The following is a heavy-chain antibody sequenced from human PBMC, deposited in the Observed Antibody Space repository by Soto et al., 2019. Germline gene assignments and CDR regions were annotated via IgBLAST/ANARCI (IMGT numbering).Heavy chain of an antibody. J-gene: IGHJ4*02. CDR2: IYSSGST. D-gene: IGHD2-2*01. V-gene: IGHV4-4*07. CDR1: GASIRNYH. Sequence: QVQLQESGPGLVKPSETLSLTCTVSGASIRNYHWSWIRQPAGKGLEWIGRIYSSGSTTYNPSLESRVTMSVDTSKNQFSLRLSSVTAADTAVYYCAREDRGTSSPFDYWGQGTLVTVSS. CDR3: AREDRGTSSPFDY.